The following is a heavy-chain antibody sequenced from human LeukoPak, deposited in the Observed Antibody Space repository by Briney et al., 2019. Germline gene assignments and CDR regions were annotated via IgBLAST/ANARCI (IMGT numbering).Heavy chain of an antibody. CDR2: LYESGST. CDR3: AKAGVRYSDSSALYAFDF. D-gene: IGHD3-22*01. Sequence: PSETLSLTCTVSGGSLSSASYFWGWVRQPPGRGLGWIGTLYESGSTYYGASLKSRVTMSGDTSRNQFSLRLSSVNAADTAVYYCAKAGVRYSDSSALYAFDFWGPGTMVTVSS. V-gene: IGHV4-39*01. CDR1: GGSLSSASYF. J-gene: IGHJ3*01.